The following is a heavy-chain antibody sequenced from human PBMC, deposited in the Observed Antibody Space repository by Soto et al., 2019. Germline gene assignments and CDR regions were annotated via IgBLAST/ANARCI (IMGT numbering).Heavy chain of an antibody. J-gene: IGHJ4*02. Sequence: GGSLRLCCAASGFTFSSYGMHWVRQAPGKGLEWVAVISYDGSNKYYADSVKGRFTISRDNSKNTLYLQMNSLRAEDTAVYYCAKEGPWDLDYWGQGTLVTVSS. D-gene: IGHD1-26*01. V-gene: IGHV3-30*18. CDR1: GFTFSSYG. CDR2: ISYDGSNK. CDR3: AKEGPWDLDY.